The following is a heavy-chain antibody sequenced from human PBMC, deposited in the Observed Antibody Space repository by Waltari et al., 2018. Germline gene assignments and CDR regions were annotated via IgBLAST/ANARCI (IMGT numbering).Heavy chain of an antibody. CDR1: GGSISRYY. D-gene: IGHD3-10*01. Sequence: QVQLQESGPGLLQPSETLSLPCPVSGGSISRYYWRWIRQPPGKGLEWLGYIYYSGRTTYNPPLKSRVTISVDTSKNQFSLKLSSVTAADTAVYYCASLSSMVRGSYAFDIWGQGTMVTVSS. CDR2: IYYSGRT. V-gene: IGHV4-59*01. CDR3: ASLSSMVRGSYAFDI. J-gene: IGHJ3*02.